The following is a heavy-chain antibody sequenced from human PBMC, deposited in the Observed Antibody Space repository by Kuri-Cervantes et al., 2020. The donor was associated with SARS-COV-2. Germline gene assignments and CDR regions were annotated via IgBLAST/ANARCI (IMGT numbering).Heavy chain of an antibody. V-gene: IGHV1-24*01. CDR3: ATMSGWRWYYDSSGYRGGDY. Sequence: ASVKVSCKVSGYTLTELSMHWVRQAPGKGLEWMGGFDPEGGETIYAQKFQGRVTMTEDTSTDTAYMELSSLRSEDTAVYYCATMSGWRWYYDSSGYRGGDYWGQGTLVTVSS. CDR1: GYTLTELS. D-gene: IGHD3-22*01. CDR2: FDPEGGET. J-gene: IGHJ4*02.